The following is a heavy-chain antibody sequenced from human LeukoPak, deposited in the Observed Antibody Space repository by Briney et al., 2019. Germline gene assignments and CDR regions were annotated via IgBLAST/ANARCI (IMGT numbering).Heavy chain of an antibody. CDR1: GGSISSGGYY. CDR2: IYHSGST. D-gene: IGHD6-13*01. CDR3: ARGWGAAAGTTFLFDI. V-gene: IGHV4-30-2*01. J-gene: IGHJ3*02. Sequence: PSETLSLTCTVSGGSISSGGYYWSWIRQPPGKGLEWIVYIYHSGSTYYNPSLKSRVTISVDRSKNQFSLKLSSVTAADTAVYYCARGWGAAAGTTFLFDIWGQGTMVTVSS.